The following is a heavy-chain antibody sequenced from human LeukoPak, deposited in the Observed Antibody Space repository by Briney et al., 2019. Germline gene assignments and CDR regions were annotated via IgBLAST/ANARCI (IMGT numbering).Heavy chain of an antibody. Sequence: GGSLRLSCAASGFTFSDYYMSWIRQAPGKGLEWVAVISYDGSNKYYADSVKGRFTISRDNSKNTLYLQMNSLRAEDTAVYYCARRGDCSGGSCYVSAEYFQHWGQGTLVTVSS. CDR3: ARRGDCSGGSCYVSAEYFQH. D-gene: IGHD2-15*01. CDR2: ISYDGSNK. CDR1: GFTFSDYY. V-gene: IGHV3-30*03. J-gene: IGHJ1*01.